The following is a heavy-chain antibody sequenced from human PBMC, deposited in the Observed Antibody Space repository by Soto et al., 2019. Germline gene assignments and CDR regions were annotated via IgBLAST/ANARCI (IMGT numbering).Heavy chain of an antibody. Sequence: PGGSLRLSCAASGFTFSRFGMHWVRQAPGKGREWVAVISYDGSNKYYADSVKGRFTISRDNSKNTLYLQMNSLRAEDTAVYYCAKEIYYYDSSGYPGVAFDIWGQGTMVTVSS. CDR1: GFTFSRFG. CDR3: AKEIYYYDSSGYPGVAFDI. J-gene: IGHJ3*02. D-gene: IGHD3-22*01. CDR2: ISYDGSNK. V-gene: IGHV3-30*18.